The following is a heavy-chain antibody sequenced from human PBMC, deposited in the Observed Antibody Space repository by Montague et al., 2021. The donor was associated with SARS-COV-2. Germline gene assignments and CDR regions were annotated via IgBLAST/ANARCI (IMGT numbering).Heavy chain of an antibody. J-gene: IGHJ3*02. Sequence: SETLSLTCTVSSGSISSSEYWGWLRSPPKKVLEWIGITTNSGTTYYHFLLNSLATISEDTSKKQFSMRLNSVTAADTGVYYCARHKGRRFEVGKFLWYGEFNFDIWGQGTMVTVSS. CDR1: SGSISSSEY. CDR2: TTNSGTT. D-gene: IGHD3-10*01. CDR3: ARHKGRRFEVGKFLWYGEFNFDI. V-gene: IGHV4-39*01.